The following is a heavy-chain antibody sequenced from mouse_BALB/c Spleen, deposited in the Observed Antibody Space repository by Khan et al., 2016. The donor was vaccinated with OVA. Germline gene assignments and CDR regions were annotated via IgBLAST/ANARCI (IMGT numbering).Heavy chain of an antibody. Sequence: EVELVESGGGLVQPGGSLRLSCATSGFTFTDYYMNWVRQPPGKALEWLVFIRKKASGYTTEYSPSVKGRFTISRDNSQSILYLQMNTLRAEDSATYYCARVDYGYGFAYWGQGTPVTVSA. J-gene: IGHJ3*01. CDR2: IRKKASGYTT. V-gene: IGHV7-3*02. CDR1: GFTFTDYY. CDR3: ARVDYGYGFAY. D-gene: IGHD1-2*01.